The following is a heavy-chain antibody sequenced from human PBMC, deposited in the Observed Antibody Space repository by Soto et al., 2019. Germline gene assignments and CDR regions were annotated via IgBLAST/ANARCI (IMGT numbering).Heavy chain of an antibody. Sequence: GESLKLSCKASGYSFTNYWIGWVRQMPGKGLEWMGIIYADDSDTRYSPSFQGQVTISVDKSINTAYLQWNSLKASDSAMYYCARRHDTGGYCDYWGQGTLVTV. CDR3: ARRHDTGGYCDY. J-gene: IGHJ4*02. V-gene: IGHV5-51*01. CDR2: IYADDSDT. D-gene: IGHD3-22*01. CDR1: GYSFTNYW.